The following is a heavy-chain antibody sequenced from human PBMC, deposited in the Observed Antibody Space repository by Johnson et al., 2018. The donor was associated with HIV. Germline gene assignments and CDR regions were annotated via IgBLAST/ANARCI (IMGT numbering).Heavy chain of an antibody. Sequence: VQLVESGGGVVQPGRSLRLSCAASGFTFSSYAMHWVRQAPGKGLEWVAVISYDGSNKYYADSVKGRFTISRDNSTNTLYLQMNSLRAEDTAVYYCASRVVWSSGWSDAFDIWGQGTMVTVSS. CDR2: ISYDGSNK. J-gene: IGHJ3*02. CDR3: ASRVVWSSGWSDAFDI. V-gene: IGHV3-30*14. CDR1: GFTFSSYA. D-gene: IGHD6-19*01.